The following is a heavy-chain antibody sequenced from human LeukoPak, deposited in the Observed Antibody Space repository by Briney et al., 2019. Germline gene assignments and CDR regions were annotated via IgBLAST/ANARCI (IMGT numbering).Heavy chain of an antibody. Sequence: GGSLRLSCAASGFTFSSYALSWVRQAPGKGLEWVSAISGSGDSTYYADSVQGRFTISRDNSKNALYLQMDSLRAEDTAVYYCARDRNFPAYYFDYWGQGALVTVSS. CDR2: ISGSGDST. D-gene: IGHD1-14*01. V-gene: IGHV3-23*01. CDR1: GFTFSSYA. J-gene: IGHJ4*02. CDR3: ARDRNFPAYYFDY.